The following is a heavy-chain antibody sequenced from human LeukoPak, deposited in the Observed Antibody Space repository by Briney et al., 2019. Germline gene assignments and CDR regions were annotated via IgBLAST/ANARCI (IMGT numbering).Heavy chain of an antibody. J-gene: IGHJ4*02. V-gene: IGHV5-51*01. Sequence: GESLKISCKASGYRFTNYWIGWVRQLPGQGLEWMGIIYPGDSDTRYSPSFQGQVPISADTSITTAYLQWSSLKASDTAMYYCANNIATGTLNFFDYWGQGTLVTVSS. CDR1: GYRFTNYW. CDR2: IYPGDSDT. D-gene: IGHD1-1*01. CDR3: ANNIATGTLNFFDY.